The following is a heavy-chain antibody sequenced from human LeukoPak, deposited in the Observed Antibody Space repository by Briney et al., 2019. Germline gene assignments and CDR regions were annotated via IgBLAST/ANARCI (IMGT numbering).Heavy chain of an antibody. D-gene: IGHD1-26*01. CDR1: GGTFSSYA. J-gene: IGHJ4*02. CDR2: IIPIFGTA. V-gene: IGHV1-69*05. Sequence: ASVKVSXKASGGTFSSYAISWLRQAPGQGLEWIGGIIPIFGTANYAQKFQGRVTITTDESTSTAYMELSSLRSEDTAVYYCARGISGSYTADYWGQGTLVTVSS. CDR3: ARGISGSYTADY.